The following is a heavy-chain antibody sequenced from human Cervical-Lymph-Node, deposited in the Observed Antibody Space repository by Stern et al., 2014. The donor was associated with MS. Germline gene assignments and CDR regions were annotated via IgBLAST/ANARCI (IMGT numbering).Heavy chain of an antibody. V-gene: IGHV2-5*02. CDR2: IYWDDDK. Sequence: ESGPTLVKPTQTLTLTCTFSGFSLTTPGVGVGWIRQPPGKALEWLAIIYWDDDKLYSPSLKSRLTITKDTSKNQVVLTLTNIDPVDTATYYCARRRSAITGAPPPNYFDPWGQGTLVAVSS. CDR3: ARRRSAITGAPPPNYFDP. J-gene: IGHJ5*02. D-gene: IGHD1-20*01. CDR1: GFSLTTPGVG.